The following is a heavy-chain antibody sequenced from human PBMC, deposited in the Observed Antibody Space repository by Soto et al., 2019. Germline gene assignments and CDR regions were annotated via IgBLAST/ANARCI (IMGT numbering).Heavy chain of an antibody. J-gene: IGHJ3*02. Sequence: GGSLRLSCAASGFTFSSYGMHWVRQAPGKGLEWVAVISYDGSNKYYADSVKGRFTISRDNSKNTLYLQMNSLRAEDTAVYYCAKTDLPENWTPETDAFDIWGQGTMVTVSS. V-gene: IGHV3-30*18. CDR2: ISYDGSNK. D-gene: IGHD1-1*01. CDR1: GFTFSSYG. CDR3: AKTDLPENWTPETDAFDI.